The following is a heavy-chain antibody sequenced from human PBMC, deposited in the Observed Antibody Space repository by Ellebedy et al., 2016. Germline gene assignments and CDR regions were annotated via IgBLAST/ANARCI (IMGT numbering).Heavy chain of an antibody. CDR3: ARGPPYIVATIRFDY. J-gene: IGHJ4*02. D-gene: IGHD5-12*01. V-gene: IGHV1-8*02. Sequence: ASVKVSCKASGYTFTSYGISWVRQAPGQGLEWMGWMNPNSGNTGYAQKFQGRVTMTRNTSISTAYMELSSLRSEDTAVYYCARGPPYIVATIRFDYWGQGTLVTVSS. CDR2: MNPNSGNT. CDR1: GYTFTSYG.